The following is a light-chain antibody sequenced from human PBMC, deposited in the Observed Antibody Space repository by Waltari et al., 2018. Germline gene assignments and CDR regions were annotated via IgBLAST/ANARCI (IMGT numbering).Light chain of an antibody. CDR2: DAS. CDR1: ENINIF. Sequence: EIVLTQSPATLSLSPGERATLSCRASENINIFLAWYQQNPGQAPRPLIPDASNRAAGVPARFSGSGSLTDFTLTISSLEPEDFGVYYCQQRTNWQSLSFGGGTRVEIK. CDR3: QQRTNWQSLS. V-gene: IGKV3D-11*02. J-gene: IGKJ4*01.